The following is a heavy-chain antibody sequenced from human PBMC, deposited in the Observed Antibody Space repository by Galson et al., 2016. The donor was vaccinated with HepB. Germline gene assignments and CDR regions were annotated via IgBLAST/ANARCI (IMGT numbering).Heavy chain of an antibody. V-gene: IGHV4-39*01. CDR2: IHYDGAT. Sequence: SETLSLTCTVSGGSVSIYDRYWTWIRQPPGAGLEWIGSIHYDGATYYKPSLKSRITISVDTSKNQFSLRLRSVTAADTAVYYCARRGPGYISDSWGQGSLVTVSS. D-gene: IGHD5-24*01. J-gene: IGHJ5*02. CDR1: GGSVSIYDRY. CDR3: ARRGPGYISDS.